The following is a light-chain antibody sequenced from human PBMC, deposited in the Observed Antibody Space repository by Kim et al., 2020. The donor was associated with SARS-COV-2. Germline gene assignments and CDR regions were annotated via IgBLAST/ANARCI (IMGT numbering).Light chain of an antibody. CDR1: QSIAGY. V-gene: IGKV1-39*01. Sequence: DIQMTQSPSSLSASVGDRVTITCRASQSIAGYLNWYQQKPGKAPKVLIYAASNLQSGVPSRFSGSGSGTDFTLTISSLQPEDFATYYCQQSYSTPPLTFGGGTKVEIK. CDR3: QQSYSTPPLT. CDR2: AAS. J-gene: IGKJ4*01.